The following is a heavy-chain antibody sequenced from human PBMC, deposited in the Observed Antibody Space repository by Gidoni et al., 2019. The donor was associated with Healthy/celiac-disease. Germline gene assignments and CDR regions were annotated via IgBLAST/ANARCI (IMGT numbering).Heavy chain of an antibody. J-gene: IGHJ4*02. CDR3: AKVGGVLGYYYDSSDPASFDY. CDR2: ISDDGSNK. D-gene: IGHD3-22*01. V-gene: IGHV3-30*18. CDR1: GFTFISYG. Sequence: QVQLVESGGGVVQPGRSLRLPCAASGFTFISYGMPWLRQAPGKGLEWVAVISDDGSNKYDADAVKGRFTISRDNAKNTLYLQMNSLRAEDTAVYYCAKVGGVLGYYYDSSDPASFDYWGQGTLVTVSS.